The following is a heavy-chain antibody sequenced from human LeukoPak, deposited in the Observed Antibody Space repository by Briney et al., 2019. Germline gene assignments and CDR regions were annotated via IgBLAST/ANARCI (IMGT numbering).Heavy chain of an antibody. Sequence: PGGSLRLSCAASGFTFSSFGMQWVRQAPGKGLEWVAVISYDGRNKFYADSVKGRFTISRDDPKNTLFLQMNSLRPEDTAVYYCAKEYRGMSFFDYWGQGALVTVSS. CDR3: AKEYRGMSFFDY. CDR1: GFTFSSFG. V-gene: IGHV3-30*18. CDR2: ISYDGRNK. J-gene: IGHJ4*02. D-gene: IGHD5-12*01.